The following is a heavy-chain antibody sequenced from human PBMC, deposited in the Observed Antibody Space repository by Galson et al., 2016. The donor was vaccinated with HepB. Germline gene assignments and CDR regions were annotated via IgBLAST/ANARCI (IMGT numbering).Heavy chain of an antibody. CDR3: VRLPGFDYVDS. Sequence: QSGAEVKKPGESLKISCKAFGYDFSTYWIGWVRQMPGKALECMGIIYPGDSDTRYRPSFEGQVTMSVDKTNSIAYLQWSGLQASDTAIYYCVRLPGFDYVDSWGQGTLVTVSS. V-gene: IGHV5-51*01. CDR1: GYDFSTYW. D-gene: IGHD5-12*01. CDR2: IYPGDSDT. J-gene: IGHJ4*02.